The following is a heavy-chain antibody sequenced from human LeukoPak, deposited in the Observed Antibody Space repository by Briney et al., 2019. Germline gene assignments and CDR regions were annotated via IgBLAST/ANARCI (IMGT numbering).Heavy chain of an antibody. V-gene: IGHV3-30-3*01. CDR2: ISYDGSNK. D-gene: IGHD1-26*01. CDR3: ARDHVGFDY. Sequence: PGGSLRLSCAASGFTFSSYAMHWVRQAPGKGLEWVAVISYDGSNKYYADSVKGRFTISRDNSKNTLYLQMNSLRAEDTAVYYCARDHVGFDYWGQGTLVTVSS. J-gene: IGHJ4*02. CDR1: GFTFSSYA.